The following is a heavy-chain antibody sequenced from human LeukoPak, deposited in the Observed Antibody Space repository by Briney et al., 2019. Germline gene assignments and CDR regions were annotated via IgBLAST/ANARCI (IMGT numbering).Heavy chain of an antibody. CDR1: GFTFSSYA. Sequence: PGGSLRLSCAASGFTFSSYAMSWVRQAPGKGLEWVSAISGSGGSTYYADSVKGRFTISRDNSKSTLFLQMNSLRAEDTAIYYCAKARTLTTLLGSWGQGTLVTVSS. CDR2: ISGSGGST. CDR3: AKARTLTTLLGS. J-gene: IGHJ5*02. V-gene: IGHV3-23*01. D-gene: IGHD4-17*01.